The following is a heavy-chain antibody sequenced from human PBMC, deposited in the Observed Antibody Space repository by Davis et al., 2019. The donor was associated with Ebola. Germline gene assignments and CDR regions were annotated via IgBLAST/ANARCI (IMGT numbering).Heavy chain of an antibody. D-gene: IGHD3-22*01. CDR3: ARDRAYYYDSSGYYDY. Sequence: GESLKISCAASGFTFSSYAMHWVRQAPGKGLEWVAVISYDGSNKYYADSVKGRFTISRDNSKNTLYLQMNSLRAEDTAVYYCARDRAYYYDSSGYYDYWGQGTLVTVSS. CDR1: GFTFSSYA. CDR2: ISYDGSNK. J-gene: IGHJ4*02. V-gene: IGHV3-30-3*01.